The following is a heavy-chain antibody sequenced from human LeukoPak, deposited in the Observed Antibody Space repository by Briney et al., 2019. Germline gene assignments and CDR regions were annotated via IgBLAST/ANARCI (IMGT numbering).Heavy chain of an antibody. CDR1: GGTFSSYA. V-gene: IGHV1-69*04. CDR2: IILILGIA. CDR3: ARELWFGEQPYYFDY. J-gene: IGHJ4*02. Sequence: GASVKVSCKASGGTFSSYAISWVRQAPGQGLEWMGRIILILGIANYAQKFQGRVTITADKSTSTAYMELSSLRSEDTAVYYCARELWFGEQPYYFDYWGQGTLVTVSS. D-gene: IGHD3-10*01.